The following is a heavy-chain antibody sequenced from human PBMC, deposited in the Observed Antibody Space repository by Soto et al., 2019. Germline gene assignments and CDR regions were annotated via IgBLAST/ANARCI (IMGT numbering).Heavy chain of an antibody. V-gene: IGHV5-51*01. Sequence: PVESLKISCKGSGYSFTSYWIGWVREMPGKGLEWMGIIYPGDSDTRYSPSFQGQVTISADKSISTAYLQWSSLKASDTAMYYCARRLGYSSGWYACFDYWGQGTLVTVSS. J-gene: IGHJ4*02. D-gene: IGHD6-19*01. CDR2: IYPGDSDT. CDR3: ARRLGYSSGWYACFDY. CDR1: GYSFTSYW.